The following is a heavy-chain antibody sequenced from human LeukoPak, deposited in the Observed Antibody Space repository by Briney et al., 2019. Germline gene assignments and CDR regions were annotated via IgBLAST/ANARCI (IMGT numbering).Heavy chain of an antibody. Sequence: LRXXCAASRFTFSSYSMNWVRQAPGKGLEWVSSISSSGSYIYYADSVKGRFIISRDNAKDSLYLQMNSLRVEDTAVYYCLRGDRRDYWGQGTLVTVSS. V-gene: IGHV3-21*06. CDR2: ISSSGSYI. CDR3: LRGDRRDY. J-gene: IGHJ4*02. CDR1: RFTFSSYS.